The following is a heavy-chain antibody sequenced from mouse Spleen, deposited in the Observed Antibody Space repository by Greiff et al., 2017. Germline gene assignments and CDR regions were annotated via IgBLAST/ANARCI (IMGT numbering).Heavy chain of an antibody. Sequence: DVKLVESGGGLVKRGGSLKLSCAASGFTFSSYAMSWVRQTPEKRLEWVATISSGGGNTYYPDSVKGRFTISRDNAKNTLYLQMSSLKSEDTAMYYCASITTVAAFDYWGQGTTLTVSS. V-gene: IGHV5-9*04. CDR3: ASITTVAAFDY. CDR2: ISSGGGNT. CDR1: GFTFSSYA. D-gene: IGHD1-1*01. J-gene: IGHJ2*01.